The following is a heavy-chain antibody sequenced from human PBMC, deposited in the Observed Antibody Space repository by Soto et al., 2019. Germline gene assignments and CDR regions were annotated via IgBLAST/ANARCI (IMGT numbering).Heavy chain of an antibody. CDR3: VRDGTKTLRDWFDS. J-gene: IGHJ5*01. V-gene: IGHV4-4*07. D-gene: IGHD1-1*01. CDR2: IYATGTT. CDR1: GASISGFY. Sequence: SETLSLTCTVSGASISGFYWSWIRKSAGKGLEWIGRIYATGTTDYNPSLKSRVMMSVDTSKKQFSLKLRSVTAADTAVYYCVRDGTKTLRDWFDSWGQGSLVTVSS.